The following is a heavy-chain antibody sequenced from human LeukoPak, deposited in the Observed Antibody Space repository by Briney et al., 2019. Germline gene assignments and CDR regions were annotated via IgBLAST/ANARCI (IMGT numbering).Heavy chain of an antibody. J-gene: IGHJ4*02. D-gene: IGHD2-21*01. CDR2: IRYDGSNK. CDR3: AKAPVTSCRGAYCYPFDS. V-gene: IGHV3-30*02. Sequence: PGGSLRLSCAASGFTFSSYGMHWVRQAPGKGLEWVEFIRYDGSNKYYADSVKGRFTISRDNSKNTLYLQMNSLRAEDTAVYYCAKAPVTSCRGAYCYPFDSWGQGTLVTVSS. CDR1: GFTFSSYG.